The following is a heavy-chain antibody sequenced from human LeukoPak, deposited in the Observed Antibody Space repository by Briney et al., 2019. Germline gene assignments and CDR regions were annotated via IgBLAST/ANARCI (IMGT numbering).Heavy chain of an antibody. V-gene: IGHV4-39*01. D-gene: IGHD5-12*01. CDR2: IYYSGST. J-gene: IGHJ4*02. CDR3: ARHSGYSGYDFDY. CDR1: GGSISSRSYY. Sequence: SETLSLTCTVSGGSISSRSYYWGWIRQPPGKGLEWIGSIYYSGSTYYNPSLKSRVTISVDTSKNQFSLKLSSVTAADTAVYYCARHSGYSGYDFDYWGQGTLVTVSS.